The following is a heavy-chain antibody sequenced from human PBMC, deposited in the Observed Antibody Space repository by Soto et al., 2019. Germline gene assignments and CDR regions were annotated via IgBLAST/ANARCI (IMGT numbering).Heavy chain of an antibody. CDR2: INAGNGNT. V-gene: IGHV1-3*01. D-gene: IGHD6-13*01. CDR3: ARDRVGYGSSWYIDY. J-gene: IGHJ4*02. Sequence: GASVKVSCKASGYTFTSYAMHWVRQAPGQRLEWMGWINAGNGNTKYSQKFQGRVTITRDTSASTAYMELSSLRSEDTAVYYCARDRVGYGSSWYIDYWGQGTLVTVSS. CDR1: GYTFTSYA.